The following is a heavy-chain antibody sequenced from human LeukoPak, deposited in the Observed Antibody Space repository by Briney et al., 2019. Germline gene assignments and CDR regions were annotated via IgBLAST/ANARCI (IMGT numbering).Heavy chain of an antibody. V-gene: IGHV3-23*01. Sequence: PGGSLRLSCAASGFTFSDYGMSWVRQAPGEGLEWVSSISSTGGTTYYADSVKGRFTISRDNSKNTLFLQVNSLRAEDTAIYYCAKNGDRGAYCSGGSCYSYYYYYMDVWGKGTTVTISS. J-gene: IGHJ6*03. CDR2: ISSTGGTT. CDR1: GFTFSDYG. D-gene: IGHD2-15*01. CDR3: AKNGDRGAYCSGGSCYSYYYYYMDV.